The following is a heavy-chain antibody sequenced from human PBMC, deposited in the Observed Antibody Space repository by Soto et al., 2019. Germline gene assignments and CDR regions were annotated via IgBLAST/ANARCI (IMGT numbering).Heavy chain of an antibody. J-gene: IGHJ4*02. V-gene: IGHV4-34*01. CDR1: GGSFIGYY. CDR3: ARLVLKYGDRRDY. CDR2: INHSGST. D-gene: IGHD4-17*01. Sequence: SKTLSLTCAVSGGSFIGYYWSWIRQPPGKGLEWIGEINHSGSTNYNPSLKSRVTISVDTSKNQFSLKLSSVTAADTAVFYCARLVLKYGDRRDYWGQGTLVTVSS.